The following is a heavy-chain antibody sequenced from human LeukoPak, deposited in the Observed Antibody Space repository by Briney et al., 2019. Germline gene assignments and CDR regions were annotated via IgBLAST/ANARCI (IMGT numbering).Heavy chain of an antibody. Sequence: PSETLSLTCTVSGGSISSYYWSWIRQPPGKGLEWIGYIYYSGSTNYNPSLKSRVTISVDTSKNQFSLKLSSVTAADTAVYYCARGCGGSRHYYYYYMDVWGKGTTVTVSS. CDR3: ARGCGGSRHYYYYYMDV. D-gene: IGHD2-15*01. CDR1: GGSISSYY. J-gene: IGHJ6*03. CDR2: IYYSGST. V-gene: IGHV4-59*01.